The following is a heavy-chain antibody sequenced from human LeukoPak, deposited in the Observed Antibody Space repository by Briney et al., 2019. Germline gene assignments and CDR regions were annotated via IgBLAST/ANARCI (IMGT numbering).Heavy chain of an antibody. CDR2: VDNDGRT. CDR1: GDSVTNRNYL. D-gene: IGHD4-11*01. V-gene: IGHV4-39*02. J-gene: IGHJ5*02. Sequence: PSETLSLTCAVSGDSVTNRNYLWGWIRQPPGKGLEWIGNVDNDGRTYYDPSLRGRVTISLDTSKNHFSLNLNFVSDADTAIYHCARYSRVFGWFDPWGRGTLVTVSS. CDR3: ARYSRVFGWFDP.